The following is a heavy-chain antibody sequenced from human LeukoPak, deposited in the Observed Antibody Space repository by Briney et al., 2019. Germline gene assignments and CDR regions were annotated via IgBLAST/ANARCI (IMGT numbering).Heavy chain of an antibody. CDR2: IIPIFGTA. V-gene: IGHV1-69*01. Sequence: ASVKVSCKASGGTFSSYAISWVQQAPGQGLEWMGGIIPIFGTANYAQKFQGRVTITADESTSTAYMELSSLRSEDTAVYYCARPRKSSSIEAFDIWGQGTMVTVSS. D-gene: IGHD2-2*01. J-gene: IGHJ3*02. CDR3: ARPRKSSSIEAFDI. CDR1: GGTFSSYA.